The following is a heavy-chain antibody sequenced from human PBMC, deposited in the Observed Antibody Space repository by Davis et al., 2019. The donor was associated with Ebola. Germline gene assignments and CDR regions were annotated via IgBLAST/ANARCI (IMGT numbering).Heavy chain of an antibody. CDR3: ARHQNVWYYFDS. Sequence: SETLSLTCTVSGGSISSSSYYWGWIRQPPGKGLEWIGSMYYSGSTYYKPSLKSRVTISVDRSKNQVSLKLNSVTPEDTAVYYCARHQNVWYYFDSWGQGTLVTVSS. V-gene: IGHV4-39*01. CDR2: MYYSGST. J-gene: IGHJ4*02. CDR1: GGSISSSSYY. D-gene: IGHD2-8*02.